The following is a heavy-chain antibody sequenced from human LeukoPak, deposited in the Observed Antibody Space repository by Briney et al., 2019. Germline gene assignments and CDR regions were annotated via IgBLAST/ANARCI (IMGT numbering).Heavy chain of an antibody. D-gene: IGHD3-22*01. CDR2: ISYDGSNK. J-gene: IGHJ4*02. Sequence: GGSLRLSCAASGFTFSSCGMHWVRQAPGKGLEWVAIISYDGSNKYYADSVKGRFTISRDNSKNTLDLQMNSLRAEDTAVYYCAKDSIETMIVVVPFDYWGQGTLVTVSS. CDR3: AKDSIETMIVVVPFDY. CDR1: GFTFSSCG. V-gene: IGHV3-30*18.